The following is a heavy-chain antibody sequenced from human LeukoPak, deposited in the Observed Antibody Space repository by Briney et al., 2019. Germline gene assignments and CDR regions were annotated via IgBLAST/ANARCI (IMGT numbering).Heavy chain of an antibody. D-gene: IGHD3-10*01. CDR1: GFTFSSYG. Sequence: PGGSLRLSCAASGFTFSSYGMHWVRQAPGKGLEWVAVISYDGSNKYYADSVKGRFTISRDSSKNTLYLQMNSLRAEDTAVYYCAKVLVRGVHYYYYGMDVWGQGTTVTVSS. CDR3: AKVLVRGVHYYYYGMDV. CDR2: ISYDGSNK. V-gene: IGHV3-30*18. J-gene: IGHJ6*02.